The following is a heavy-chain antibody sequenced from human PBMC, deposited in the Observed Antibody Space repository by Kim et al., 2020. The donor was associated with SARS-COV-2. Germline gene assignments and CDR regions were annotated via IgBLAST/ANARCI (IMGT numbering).Heavy chain of an antibody. Sequence: SETLSLTCTVSGGSISSSSYYWGWIRQPPGKGLEWIGSIYYSGSTYYNPSLKSRVTISVDTSKNQFSLKLSSVTAPDTAVYYCARHPSITMIVIAWYFDLWGRGTLVTVSS. CDR1: GGSISSSSYY. CDR2: IYYSGST. V-gene: IGHV4-39*01. D-gene: IGHD3-22*01. J-gene: IGHJ2*01. CDR3: ARHPSITMIVIAWYFDL.